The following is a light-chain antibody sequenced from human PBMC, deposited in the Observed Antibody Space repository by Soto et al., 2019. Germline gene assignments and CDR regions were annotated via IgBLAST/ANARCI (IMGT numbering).Light chain of an antibody. J-gene: IGKJ3*01. Sequence: IQMTQFPSSLSASVGDRVTITCRVGQTVIRYLNWYQQKPGRAPILLIYAVSNLQSGVPSRFSGSGSGTEFTLTISDLQPEDFATYYCQQSYSTLFTFGPGTKVDIK. CDR1: QTVIRY. CDR2: AVS. CDR3: QQSYSTLFT. V-gene: IGKV1-39*01.